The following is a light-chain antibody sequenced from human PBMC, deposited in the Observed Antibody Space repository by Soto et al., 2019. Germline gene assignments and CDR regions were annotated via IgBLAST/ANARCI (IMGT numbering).Light chain of an antibody. Sequence: QSVLTQPPSASGSPGQSVTISCTGTSSDVGAYDYVSWYQQHPGKAPKLMIYEINMRPSGVPDRFSGSKSGNTASLTVSGLQAEDEADYYCSSFAGSNNFPYVFGTGTKLTVL. CDR2: EIN. V-gene: IGLV2-8*01. CDR3: SSFAGSNNFPYV. J-gene: IGLJ1*01. CDR1: SSDVGAYDY.